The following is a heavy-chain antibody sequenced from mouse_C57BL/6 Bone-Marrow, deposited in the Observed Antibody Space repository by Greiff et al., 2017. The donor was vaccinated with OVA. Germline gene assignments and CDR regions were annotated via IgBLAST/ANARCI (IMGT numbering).Heavy chain of an antibody. Sequence: EVKLQESGGGLVQPGGSMKLSCAASGFTFSDAWMDWVRQSPEKGLEWVAAIRNKANNHATYYAESVKGGCTIAREDSKSSVYLQMNSLRAEDTGIYYCTRLLYYYAMDYWGQGTSVTVSS. J-gene: IGHJ4*01. V-gene: IGHV6-6*01. CDR3: TRLLYYYAMDY. CDR2: IRNKANNHAT. D-gene: IGHD2-1*01. CDR1: GFTFSDAW.